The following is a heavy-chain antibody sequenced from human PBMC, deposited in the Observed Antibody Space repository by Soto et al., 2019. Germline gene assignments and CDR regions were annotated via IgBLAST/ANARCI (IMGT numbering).Heavy chain of an antibody. J-gene: IGHJ4*02. CDR1: GFTFSSYC. CDR3: ARDFEDIATN. D-gene: IGHD5-18*01. V-gene: IGHV3-7*01. CDR2: IKQDGSEK. Sequence: EVQLVESGGGLVQPGGSLRLSCAASGFTFSSYCMSWVRQAPGKGLEWVANIKQDGSEKYYVDSVKGRFTISRDNAKNSLYLQMNSLSAEDTAVYYCARDFEDIATNWGQGTLVTVSS.